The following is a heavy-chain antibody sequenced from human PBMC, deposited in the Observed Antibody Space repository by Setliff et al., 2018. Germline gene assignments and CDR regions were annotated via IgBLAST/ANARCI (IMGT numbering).Heavy chain of an antibody. V-gene: IGHV4-59*01. J-gene: IGHJ3*02. CDR3: ARWGENSGRPDWRAFDI. CDR2: VGYNGNP. CDR1: GGSINNYH. D-gene: IGHD1-26*01. Sequence: SETLSLTCTVSGGSINNYHWNWIRQPPGKGLEWIGYVGYNGNPHYNPSLNSRVTMSVDTSKNQFSLKLTSVSAADTAVYYCARWGENSGRPDWRAFDIWGQGTMVTVSS.